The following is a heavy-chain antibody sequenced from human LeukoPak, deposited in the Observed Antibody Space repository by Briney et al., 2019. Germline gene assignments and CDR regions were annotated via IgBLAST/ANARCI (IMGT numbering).Heavy chain of an antibody. CDR1: GYTFTGYY. V-gene: IGHV1-2*04. J-gene: IGHJ3*02. Sequence: GASVKVSCKASGYTFTGYYMHWVRQAPGQGLEWMGWINPNSGGTNYAQKFQGWVTMTRDTSISTAYMELSRLRSDDTAVYYCARVRLPGFTMGHAFDIWGQGTMVTVSS. CDR3: ARVRLPGFTMGHAFDI. D-gene: IGHD3-10*01. CDR2: INPNSGGT.